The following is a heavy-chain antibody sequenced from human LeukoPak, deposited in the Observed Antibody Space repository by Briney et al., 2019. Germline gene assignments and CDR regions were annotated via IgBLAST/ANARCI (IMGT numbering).Heavy chain of an antibody. CDR3: ARDATYYYDSSGYYTAD. V-gene: IGHV3-23*01. D-gene: IGHD3-22*01. J-gene: IGHJ4*02. Sequence: GGSLRLSCEASGFTFSTYAMSWVRQASGKGLEWVSGISGSGSITYYADSVKGRFTISRDNSKNTLYLQMNSLRAEDTAVYYCARDATYYYDSSGYYTADWGQGTLVTVSS. CDR1: GFTFSTYA. CDR2: ISGSGSIT.